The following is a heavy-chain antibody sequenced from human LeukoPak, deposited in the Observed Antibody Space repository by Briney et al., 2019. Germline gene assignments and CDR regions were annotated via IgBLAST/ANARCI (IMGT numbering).Heavy chain of an antibody. CDR1: GFAFSSYG. CDR2: ISYDGSNK. CDR3: ARDGYYYDSSGYYVFDY. D-gene: IGHD3-22*01. Sequence: GRSLRLSCAASGFAFSSYGLHWVRQAPGKGLEWVAVISYDGSNKYYADSVKGRFTISRDNSKNTLYLQMNSLRAEDTAVYYCARDGYYYDSSGYYVFDYWGQGTLVTVSS. V-gene: IGHV3-30*19. J-gene: IGHJ4*02.